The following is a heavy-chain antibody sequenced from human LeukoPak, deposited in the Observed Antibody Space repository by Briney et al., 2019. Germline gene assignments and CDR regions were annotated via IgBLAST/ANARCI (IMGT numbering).Heavy chain of an antibody. CDR2: ISAYNGNT. Sequence: ASVKVSCKTSGYTFTSYGISWVRQAPGQGLEWMGWISAYNGNTNYAQKLQGRVTMTTDTSTSTAYMELRSLRSDDTAVYYCARDILWSGATAFDIWGQGTMVTVSS. CDR1: GYTFTSYG. V-gene: IGHV1-18*01. CDR3: ARDILWSGATAFDI. D-gene: IGHD2-21*01. J-gene: IGHJ3*02.